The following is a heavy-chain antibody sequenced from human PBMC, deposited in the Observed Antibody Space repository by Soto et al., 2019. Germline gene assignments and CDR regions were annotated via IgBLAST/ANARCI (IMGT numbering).Heavy chain of an antibody. CDR3: ARDRRDGDTI. J-gene: IGHJ4*02. CDR2: IYRGGDI. Sequence: EVQVVESGGGLVQPGGSLRLSCAASGFSVSSYYMSWFRQAPGKGLEWVSVIYRGGDIYYADSVQGRFTTSRDISRNSLDLQMNSLRVEDTAVCYCARDRRDGDTIWGQGAVVTVSS. D-gene: IGHD3-3*01. CDR1: GFSVSSYY. V-gene: IGHV3-66*01.